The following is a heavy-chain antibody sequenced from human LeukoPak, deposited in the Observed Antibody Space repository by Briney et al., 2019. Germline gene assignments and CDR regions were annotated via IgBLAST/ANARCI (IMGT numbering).Heavy chain of an antibody. V-gene: IGHV4-38-2*02. CDR2: IYHSGNT. CDR1: GYSITSDYY. D-gene: IGHD1-26*01. Sequence: SETLSLTCSVSGYSITSDYYWGWIRPAPGKGLEWIGSIYHSGNTYYSPSPSLKSRITISVDTSKSQFSLSLGSVTAADTAIYYCARDRATTTEGFDYWGQGTLVTVSS. CDR3: ARDRATTTEGFDY. J-gene: IGHJ4*02.